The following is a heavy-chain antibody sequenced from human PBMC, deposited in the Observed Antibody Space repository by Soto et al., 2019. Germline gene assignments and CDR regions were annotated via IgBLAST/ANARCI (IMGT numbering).Heavy chain of an antibody. D-gene: IGHD1-1*01. CDR3: ASGFCRGGTCNRHLES. J-gene: IGHJ5*02. CDR2: IYSGGNT. V-gene: IGHV3-66*01. CDR1: DFIVRRNF. Sequence: PGGSLRLSCAVTDFIVRRNFMTWVRQAPGKGLESVAVIYSGGNTHHADSVKGRFTISRDTSKNTLYLQMNSLRVEDTALYYCASGFCRGGTCNRHLESWGQGTLVTVSS.